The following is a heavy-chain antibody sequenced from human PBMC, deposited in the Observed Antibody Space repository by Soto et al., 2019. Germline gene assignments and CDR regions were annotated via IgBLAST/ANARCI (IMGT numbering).Heavy chain of an antibody. V-gene: IGHV4-39*01. Sequence: PSETLSLTCTVSGGSISSSSYYWGWIRQPSGMGLEWIGSIYYSGNTYYNLYLNSRVSISVDTSKNQFSLKLTSVTAADTAVYYCARHSKGSSCRGFDPGGQGTLVT. CDR3: ARHSKGSSCRGFDP. CDR1: GGSISSSSYY. J-gene: IGHJ5*02. D-gene: IGHD6-13*01. CDR2: IYYSGNT.